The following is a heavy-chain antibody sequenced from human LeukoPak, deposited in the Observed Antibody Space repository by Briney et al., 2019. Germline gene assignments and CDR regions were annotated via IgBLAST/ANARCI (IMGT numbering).Heavy chain of an antibody. V-gene: IGHV1-69*04. CDR3: ARETAPRYYYDSSGYYNPLDY. CDR1: GGTFSSYA. D-gene: IGHD3-22*01. J-gene: IGHJ4*02. CDR2: IIPILGIA. Sequence: SVKVSCKASGGTFSSYAISWVRQAPGQGLEWMGRIIPILGIANYAQKFQGTVTITADKSTSTAYMELSSLRSEDTAVYYCARETAPRYYYDSSGYYNPLDYWGQGTLVTVSS.